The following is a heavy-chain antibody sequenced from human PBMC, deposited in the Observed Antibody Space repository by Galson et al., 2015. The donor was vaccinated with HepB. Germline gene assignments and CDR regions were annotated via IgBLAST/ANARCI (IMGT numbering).Heavy chain of an antibody. Sequence: SVKVSCKASGYTFTTYYIHWVRQAPGQGLEWIGIINPGGGGTTDAQKFQGRVTMTSDTSTSTVYMELSSLRSEDTALYYCARGEGRSGWYYFDYWGRGTQVTVSS. CDR3: ARGEGRSGWYYFDY. V-gene: IGHV1-46*01. CDR2: INPGGGGT. D-gene: IGHD6-19*01. J-gene: IGHJ4*02. CDR1: GYTFTTYY.